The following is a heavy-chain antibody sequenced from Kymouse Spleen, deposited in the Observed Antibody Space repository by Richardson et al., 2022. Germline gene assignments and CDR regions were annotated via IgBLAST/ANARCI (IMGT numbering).Heavy chain of an antibody. CDR3: ARHPSMVRGDPFDY. Sequence: QLQLQESGPGLVKPSETLSLTCTVSGGSISSSSYYWGWIRQPPGKGLEWIGSIYYSGSTYYNPSLKSRVTISVDTSKNQFSLKLSSVTAADTAVYYCARHPSMVRGDPFDYWGQGTLVTVSS. CDR2: IYYSGST. J-gene: IGHJ4*02. V-gene: IGHV4-39*01. D-gene: IGHD3-10*01. CDR1: GGSISSSSYY.